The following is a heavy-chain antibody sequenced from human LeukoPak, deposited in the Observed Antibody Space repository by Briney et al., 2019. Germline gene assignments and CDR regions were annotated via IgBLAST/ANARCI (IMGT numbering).Heavy chain of an antibody. V-gene: IGHV4-4*07. CDR1: GGSISGYY. CDR3: ARELGRYNWSDP. D-gene: IGHD1-26*01. J-gene: IGHJ5*02. Sequence: SETLSLTCTVSGGSISGYYWSWIRQSAEKGLEWIGHIYITGSTDYNPSLKSRVTMSVDTSKNQFSLWLSSVTAADTAVYYCARELGRYNWSDPWGQGTLVTVSS. CDR2: IYITGST.